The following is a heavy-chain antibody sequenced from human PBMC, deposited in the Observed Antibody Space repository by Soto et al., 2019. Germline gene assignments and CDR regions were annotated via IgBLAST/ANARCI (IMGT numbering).Heavy chain of an antibody. V-gene: IGHV4-4*07. D-gene: IGHD2-15*01. Sequence: QVQLQESGPGLVKPSETLSLTCTVSGGSISSYYWSWIRQPAGKGLEWIGRIYTSGSTNYNPSLKSRVTMSVDPSKSQFSLKLSSVTAAATAVYYCAKEDCSGGSCYSDFDYWGQGTLVTVSS. CDR3: AKEDCSGGSCYSDFDY. J-gene: IGHJ4*02. CDR2: IYTSGST. CDR1: GGSISSYY.